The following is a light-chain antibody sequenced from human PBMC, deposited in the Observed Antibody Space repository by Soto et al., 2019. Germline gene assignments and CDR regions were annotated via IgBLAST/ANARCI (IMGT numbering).Light chain of an antibody. CDR3: QQYGTSPLT. V-gene: IGKV3-20*01. Sequence: EIVLTQSPDTLSLSPGERATLSCRASQSVSSSYLAWYQQNCGQAPRLLIYGASSRATGIPDRFSGSGSGTDFTLTISRLEPEDFAVYYCQQYGTSPLTFGGGTKVEIK. CDR1: QSVSSSY. CDR2: GAS. J-gene: IGKJ4*01.